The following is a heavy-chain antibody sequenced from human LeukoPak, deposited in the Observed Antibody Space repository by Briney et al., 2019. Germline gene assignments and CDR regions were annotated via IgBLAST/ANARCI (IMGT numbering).Heavy chain of an antibody. CDR3: ARDPGRDSGYDY. Sequence: GASVKVSCKASGYTFTGYYMHWVRQAPGQGLEWMGIVNPGGGSTNYAQKFQGRVTMTRDTSTSTVYMELSSLRSEDTAVYYCARDPGRDSGYDYWGQGTLVTVSS. J-gene: IGHJ4*02. V-gene: IGHV1-46*01. CDR1: GYTFTGYY. D-gene: IGHD5-12*01. CDR2: VNPGGGST.